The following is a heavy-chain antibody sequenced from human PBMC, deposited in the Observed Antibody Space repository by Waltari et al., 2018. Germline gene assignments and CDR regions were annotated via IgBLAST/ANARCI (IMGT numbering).Heavy chain of an antibody. V-gene: IGHV4-31*01. CDR1: GGSISSGGYY. Sequence: QVQLQESGPGLVKPSQTLSLTCTVSGGSISSGGYYWSWIRQHPGKGLGWIGYIYSSGSTYYNPSLKSLVTISVATSKNQFSLKLSSVTAADTAVYYCARGRGSSWKGAYFDYWGQGTLVTVSS. D-gene: IGHD6-13*01. CDR2: IYSSGST. J-gene: IGHJ4*02. CDR3: ARGRGSSWKGAYFDY.